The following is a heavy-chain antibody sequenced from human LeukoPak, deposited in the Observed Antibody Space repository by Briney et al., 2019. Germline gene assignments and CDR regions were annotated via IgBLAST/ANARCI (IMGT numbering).Heavy chain of an antibody. CDR3: ARDNWGPDY. D-gene: IGHD3-16*01. CDR1: GFSFTTYA. Sequence: PPGGSLRLSCAASGFSFTTYAMQWVRQAPGKGLEYVSAISGNGDLTFYAKSVQGRLTISRDNSKNTVFLQMGSLRPEDMGVYFCARDNWGPDYWGRGALVTVSS. J-gene: IGHJ4*02. V-gene: IGHV3-64*01. CDR2: ISGNGDLT.